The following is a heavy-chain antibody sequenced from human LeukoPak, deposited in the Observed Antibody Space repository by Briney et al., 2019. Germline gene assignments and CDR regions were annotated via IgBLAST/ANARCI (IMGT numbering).Heavy chain of an antibody. V-gene: IGHV1-3*01. CDR2: INAGNGNT. Sequence: ASVNVSCKASGYTFTSYAMHWVRQAPGQRLEWMGWINAGNGNTKYSQKFQGRVTITRDTSASTAYMELSSLRSEDTAVYYCASEVSIAVAGTGSDYYYGMDVWGQGTTVTVSS. CDR1: GYTFTSYA. CDR3: ASEVSIAVAGTGSDYYYGMDV. J-gene: IGHJ6*02. D-gene: IGHD6-19*01.